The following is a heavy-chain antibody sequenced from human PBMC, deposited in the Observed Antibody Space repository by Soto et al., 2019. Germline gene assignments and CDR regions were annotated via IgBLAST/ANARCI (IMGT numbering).Heavy chain of an antibody. D-gene: IGHD1-26*01. J-gene: IGHJ5*02. V-gene: IGHV3-7*03. Sequence: EVQLLESGGGLVQPGGSLRLSCAASGFTFSTYSMTWVRQAPGKGLEWVATINRGGGDTYYVDSVRGRFTISRDNAKNTLYLQMNSLRAEDTAIYYCARVGNRFDPWGQGTLVSVSS. CDR3: ARVGNRFDP. CDR1: GFTFSTYS. CDR2: INRGGGDT.